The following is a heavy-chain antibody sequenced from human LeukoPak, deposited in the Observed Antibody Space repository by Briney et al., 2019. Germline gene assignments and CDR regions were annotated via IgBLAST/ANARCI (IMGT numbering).Heavy chain of an antibody. CDR1: GSTFRNNA. CDR3: AKGSAEGRPYYFDY. Sequence: PGGSLRLSVATFGSTFRNNALSWARQPPGKGLEWFTAINADSSDTYHADSVKGRFTISRDSSQRTLYLQMSSLRAEDTAVYSCAKGSAEGRPYYFDYWGQGILVTVSS. J-gene: IGHJ4*02. CDR2: INADSSDT. V-gene: IGHV3-23*01.